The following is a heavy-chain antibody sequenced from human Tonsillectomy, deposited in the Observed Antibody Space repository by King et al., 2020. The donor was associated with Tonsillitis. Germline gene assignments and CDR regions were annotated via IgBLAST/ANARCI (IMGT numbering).Heavy chain of an antibody. CDR1: GFTFNNYA. CDR2: VSGSGGST. Sequence: VQLVESGGGFVQPGGSLRLSCAASGFTFNNYAMNWVRQAPGKGLEWVSGVSGSGGSTFYADSVKGRFTISRDNSKNTLYLLMNNLRAEDTAVYYCATIETTVITPFDYWGQGTLVTVSS. CDR3: ATIETTVITPFDY. D-gene: IGHD4-23*01. J-gene: IGHJ4*02. V-gene: IGHV3-23*04.